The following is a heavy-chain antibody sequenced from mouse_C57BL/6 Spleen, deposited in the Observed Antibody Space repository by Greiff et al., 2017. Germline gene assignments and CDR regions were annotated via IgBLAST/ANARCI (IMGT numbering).Heavy chain of an antibody. CDR3: ASGGIYYDYDWYFDV. CDR1: GFTFSSYG. D-gene: IGHD2-4*01. J-gene: IGHJ1*03. Sequence: EVKLVESGGDLVKPGGSLKLSCAASGFTFSSYGMSWVRQTPDKRLEWVATISSGGSYTYYPDSVKGRFTISRDNAKNTLYLQMSSLKSEDTAMYYCASGGIYYDYDWYFDVWGTGTTVTVSS. CDR2: ISSGGSYT. V-gene: IGHV5-6*02.